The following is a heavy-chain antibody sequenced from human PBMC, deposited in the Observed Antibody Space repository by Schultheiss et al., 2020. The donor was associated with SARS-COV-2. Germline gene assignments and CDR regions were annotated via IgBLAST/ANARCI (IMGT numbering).Heavy chain of an antibody. CDR1: GFSISSGYF. Sequence: SETLSLTCVVSGFSISSGYFWGWIRQPPGKGLEWIGYIYYSGSTNYNPSLKSRVTISADTSKNQFSLNLSSVTAADTAVYYCARVQKLMITFGGAKDYYGMDVWGQGTTVTVSS. CDR3: ARVQKLMITFGGAKDYYGMDV. V-gene: IGHV4-61*05. J-gene: IGHJ6*02. CDR2: IYYSGST. D-gene: IGHD3-16*01.